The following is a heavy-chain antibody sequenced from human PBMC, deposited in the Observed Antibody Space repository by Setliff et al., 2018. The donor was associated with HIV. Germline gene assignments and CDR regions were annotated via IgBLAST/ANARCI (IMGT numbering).Heavy chain of an antibody. J-gene: IGHJ4*02. CDR2: LSRGGDNT. CDR3: VKPYTGYYYDGSVYDDF. D-gene: IGHD3-22*01. Sequence: GGSLRLSCLVSGFTVSTYSLNWARQAPGKRPEYVAALSRGGDNTKYADSVKGRFIISRDTSKNTLYLQMSSLRPVDTAIYYCVKPYTGYYYDGSVYDDFWGQGTLVTVSS. CDR1: GFTVSTYS. V-gene: IGHV3-64D*09.